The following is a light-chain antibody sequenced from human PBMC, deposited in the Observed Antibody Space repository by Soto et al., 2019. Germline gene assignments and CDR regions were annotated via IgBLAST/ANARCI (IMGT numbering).Light chain of an antibody. V-gene: IGKV1-5*03. J-gene: IGKJ1*01. Sequence: DIQMTQSPSTLSASVGDRVTITCRASQSISSWLAWYQQKPGKAPKLLIYKASTLESAVPSRFSGSGSGTEFTLTISSLQSDDCATYYCQQYNSYRAFGQGTRVEIK. CDR1: QSISSW. CDR3: QQYNSYRA. CDR2: KAS.